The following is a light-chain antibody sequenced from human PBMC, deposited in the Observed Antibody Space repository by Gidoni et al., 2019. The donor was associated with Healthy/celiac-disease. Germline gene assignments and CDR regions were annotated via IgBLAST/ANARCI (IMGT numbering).Light chain of an antibody. Sequence: DIQMTQSPSTLSAYVGDRVTITCRASQSISSWLAWYQQKPGKAPKLLIYKASSLESGVPSRFSGSGSGTEFTLTISSLQPDDFATYYCQQYNSYSPWTFGQGTKLEIK. CDR1: QSISSW. CDR2: KAS. CDR3: QQYNSYSPWT. J-gene: IGKJ2*02. V-gene: IGKV1-5*03.